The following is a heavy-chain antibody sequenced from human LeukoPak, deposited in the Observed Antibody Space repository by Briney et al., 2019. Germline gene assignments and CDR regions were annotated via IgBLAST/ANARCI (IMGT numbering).Heavy chain of an antibody. CDR2: ISSSGSTI. D-gene: IGHD3-3*01. CDR3: TRVLRLGITIFGVIAAYGMDV. V-gene: IGHV3-11*01. J-gene: IGHJ6*02. CDR1: GFTFSDYY. Sequence: GGSLRLSCAASGFTFSDYYMSWIRQAPGKGLEWVSYISSSGSTIYYADSVKGRFTISRDNAKNSLYLQMNSLRAEDTAVYYCTRVLRLGITIFGVIAAYGMDVWGQGTTVTVSS.